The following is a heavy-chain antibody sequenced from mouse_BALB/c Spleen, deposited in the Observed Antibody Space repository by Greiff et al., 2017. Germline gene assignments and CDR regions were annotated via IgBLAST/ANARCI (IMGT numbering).Heavy chain of an antibody. V-gene: IGHV5-12-2*01. CDR1: GFTFSSYT. Sequence: EVKLVESGGGLVQPGGSLKLSCAASGFTFSSYTMSWVRQTPEKRLEWVAYISNGGGSTYYPDTVKGRFTISRDNAKNTLYLQMSSLKSEDTAMYYCARLSYYYGSSYVGWYFYVWGAGTTVTVSS. D-gene: IGHD1-1*01. CDR2: ISNGGGST. CDR3: ARLSYYYGSSYVGWYFYV. J-gene: IGHJ1*01.